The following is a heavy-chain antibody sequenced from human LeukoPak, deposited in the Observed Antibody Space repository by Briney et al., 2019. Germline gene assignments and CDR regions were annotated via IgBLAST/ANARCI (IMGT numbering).Heavy chain of an antibody. D-gene: IGHD3-3*01. CDR2: ISSSSSYI. CDR3: ARVSLGVVIPIFDY. Sequence: GGSLRLSCAASGFTFSSYSMNWVRQAPGKGLEWVSSISSSSSYIYYADSVKGRFTISRDNAKNSLYLQMNSLRAEDTAVYYCARVSLGVVIPIFDYWGRGTLVTVSS. V-gene: IGHV3-21*01. CDR1: GFTFSSYS. J-gene: IGHJ4*02.